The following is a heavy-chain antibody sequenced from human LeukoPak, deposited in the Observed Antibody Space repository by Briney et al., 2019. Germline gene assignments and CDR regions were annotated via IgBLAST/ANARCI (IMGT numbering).Heavy chain of an antibody. V-gene: IGHV1-2*02. Sequence: ASVKVSRKASGYTFTGYYMHWVRQAPGQGLEWMGWINPNSGGTNYAQKFQGRVTMTRDTSISTAYMELSRLRSDDTAVYYCARGFSYSSSWYPYWGQGTLVTVSS. D-gene: IGHD6-13*01. CDR3: ARGFSYSSSWYPY. CDR1: GYTFTGYY. J-gene: IGHJ4*02. CDR2: INPNSGGT.